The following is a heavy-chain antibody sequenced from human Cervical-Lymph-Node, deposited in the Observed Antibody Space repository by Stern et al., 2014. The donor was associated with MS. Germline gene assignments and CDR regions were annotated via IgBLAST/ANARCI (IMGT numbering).Heavy chain of an antibody. CDR3: ARDTASSSWYLVS. CDR1: GFTFRTYG. V-gene: IGHV3-33*01. Sequence: VQLVESGGGVVQPGRSLRLSCAASGFTFRTYGMHWVRQAPGKGLEWVAVIWYDGSNKYYADSVKGRFTISRDNSKNTLYLQINSLRAEDTAVYYCARDTASSSWYLVSWGQGTLVTVSS. D-gene: IGHD6-13*01. J-gene: IGHJ4*02. CDR2: IWYDGSNK.